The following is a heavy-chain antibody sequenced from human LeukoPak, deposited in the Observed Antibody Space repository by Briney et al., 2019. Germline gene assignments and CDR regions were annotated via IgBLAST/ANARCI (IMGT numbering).Heavy chain of an antibody. Sequence: GESLKISCKGSGYNFAIHWITWVRQMPGKGLEWMGIIYPSDSDTRYSPSFQGQVTISADKSISTAYLQWSSLKASDTAMYYCARPIYGSGSFYGFDIWGQGTMVTVSS. V-gene: IGHV5-51*01. D-gene: IGHD3-10*01. CDR1: GYNFAIHW. CDR2: IYPSDSDT. CDR3: ARPIYGSGSFYGFDI. J-gene: IGHJ3*02.